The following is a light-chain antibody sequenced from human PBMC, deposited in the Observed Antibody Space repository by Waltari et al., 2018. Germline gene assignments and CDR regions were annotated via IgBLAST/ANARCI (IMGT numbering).Light chain of an antibody. CDR1: QTVTTS. CDR2: AAS. Sequence: DIQMTQSPSSLSASVGATVTITCRTSQTVTTSLNWYQFKPGEAPKLLIFAASRLSDGVPSRFSGSGYGTDFTLTIRSLRPEDFGTYYCQQSSTTIFTFGPGTRVDVK. CDR3: QQSSTTIFT. V-gene: IGKV1-39*01. J-gene: IGKJ3*01.